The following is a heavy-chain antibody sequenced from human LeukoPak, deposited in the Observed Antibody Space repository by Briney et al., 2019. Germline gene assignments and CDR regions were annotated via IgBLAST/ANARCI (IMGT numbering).Heavy chain of an antibody. Sequence: GGSLRLSSTASGFSLSGYWMSWVRQAPGKGPEWLANIKEDGSRRYYSESVRGRFTISRDNSENSLYLQMNSLRAEDTAVYYCATHWRGRWGQGTLVTVSS. V-gene: IGHV3-7*03. CDR2: IKEDGSRR. CDR3: ATHWRGR. D-gene: IGHD1-1*01. J-gene: IGHJ4*02. CDR1: GFSLSGYW.